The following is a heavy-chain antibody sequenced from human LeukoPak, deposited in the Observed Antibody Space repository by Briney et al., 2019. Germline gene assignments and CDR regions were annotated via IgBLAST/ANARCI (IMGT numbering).Heavy chain of an antibody. J-gene: IGHJ5*02. V-gene: IGHV4-4*07. CDR1: GVSISTYY. CDR2: IYTSGAT. Sequence: SETLSLTCTVSGVSISTYYWTWIRQPAGKGLEWLGRIYTSGATSYNPSLKSRVTMSPDTSKNQFSLNLTSVTAADTAVYYCARATSSGSYLWGQGTLVTVSS. CDR3: ARATSSGSYL. D-gene: IGHD1-26*01.